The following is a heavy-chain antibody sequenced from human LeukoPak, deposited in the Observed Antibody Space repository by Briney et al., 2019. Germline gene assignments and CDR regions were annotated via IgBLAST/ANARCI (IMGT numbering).Heavy chain of an antibody. CDR2: MNPNSGNT. J-gene: IGHJ4*02. V-gene: IGHV1-8*03. Sequence: ASVKVSCKASVYTFTSYDINWVRQATGQGLEWMGWMNPNSGNTGYAQKFQGRVTITRNTSISTAYMELSRLRSDDTAVYYCARDRNGGWSRFDYWGQGTLVTVSS. D-gene: IGHD6-19*01. CDR3: ARDRNGGWSRFDY. CDR1: VYTFTSYD.